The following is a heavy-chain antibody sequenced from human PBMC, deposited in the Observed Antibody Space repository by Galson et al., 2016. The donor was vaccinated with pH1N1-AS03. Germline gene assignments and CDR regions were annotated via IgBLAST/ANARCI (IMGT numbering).Heavy chain of an antibody. CDR3: ARNRFGDVFNPFDM. D-gene: IGHD3-10*01. Sequence: PALVKPTQTLTLTCTFSGFSLSATGMCVSWIRQPPGKALEWLARIDWDDDKFYSTSLKTRLTISKDPSKNQVVLTMTNMDPVDTGTYYCARNRFGDVFNPFDMWGQGTMVIVSS. CDR1: GFSLSATGMC. V-gene: IGHV2-70*17. CDR2: IDWDDDK. J-gene: IGHJ3*02.